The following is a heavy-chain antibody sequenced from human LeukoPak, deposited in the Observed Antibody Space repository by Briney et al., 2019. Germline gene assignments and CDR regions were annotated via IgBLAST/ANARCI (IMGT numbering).Heavy chain of an antibody. V-gene: IGHV4-34*01. CDR3: ARLPMSAWELPTHYFDY. J-gene: IGHJ4*02. D-gene: IGHD1-26*01. Sequence: SETLSLTCAVYAGSLSGYYWTWIRQPPGKGLEWIGEVNYSGGTNYNPSLQSRVIVSIDTSKNQFSLRLSSVTAADTAVYYCARLPMSAWELPTHYFDYWGQGTLVTVSS. CDR1: AGSLSGYY. CDR2: VNYSGGT.